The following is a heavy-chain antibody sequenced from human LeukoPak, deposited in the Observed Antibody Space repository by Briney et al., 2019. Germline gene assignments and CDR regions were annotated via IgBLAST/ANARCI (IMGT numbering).Heavy chain of an antibody. J-gene: IGHJ6*02. CDR2: IIPIFGTA. CDR1: GGTFSSYA. CDR3: ARDLYPDYDILTGSTLAYYYGMDV. V-gene: IGHV1-69*13. Sequence: SAKVSCKASGGTFSSYAISWVRQAPGQGLEWMGGIIPIFGTANYAQKFQGRVTITADESTSTAYMELSSLRSEDTAVYYCARDLYPDYDILTGSTLAYYYGMDVWGQGTTVTVSS. D-gene: IGHD3-9*01.